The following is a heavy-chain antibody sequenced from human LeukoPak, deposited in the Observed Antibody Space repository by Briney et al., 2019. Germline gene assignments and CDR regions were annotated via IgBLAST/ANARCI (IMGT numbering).Heavy chain of an antibody. D-gene: IGHD3-10*01. Sequence: WVRQMPGKGLEWIGYIYHSGSTYYNPSLKSRVTISVDRSKNQFSLKLSSVTAADTAVYYCARGASGSRAFTSWFDPWGQGTLVTVSS. J-gene: IGHJ5*02. CDR2: IYHSGST. CDR3: ARGASGSRAFTSWFDP. V-gene: IGHV4-30-2*01.